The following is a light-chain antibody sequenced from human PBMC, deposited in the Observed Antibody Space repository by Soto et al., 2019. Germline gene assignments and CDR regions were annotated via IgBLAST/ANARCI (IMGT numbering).Light chain of an antibody. CDR2: AAS. V-gene: IGKV3-20*01. CDR3: QQYGSSPWT. CDR1: RSVTSSY. Sequence: EIVLTQSPGTVSLSPGERATLSCRASRSVTSSYLAWYQQKPGQPPRLLISAASSRATGIPDRFSGSGSGTDFTLTISRVEPEDFAVYYCQQYGSSPWTFGQGTKVEIK. J-gene: IGKJ1*01.